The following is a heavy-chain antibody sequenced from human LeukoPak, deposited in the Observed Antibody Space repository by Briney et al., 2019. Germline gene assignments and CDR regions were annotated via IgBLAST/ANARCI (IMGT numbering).Heavy chain of an antibody. V-gene: IGHV4-34*01. D-gene: IGHD6-13*01. CDR1: GGSFSGYY. J-gene: IGHJ4*02. Sequence: SETLSLTCAVYGGSFSGYYWSWIRQPPGKGLEWIGEINHSGSTNYNPSLKSRVTISVDTSKNQFSLKLSSVTAADTAVYYCASRQKYSSSWYYFDYWGQGTLVTVSS. CDR3: ASRQKYSSSWYYFDY. CDR2: INHSGST.